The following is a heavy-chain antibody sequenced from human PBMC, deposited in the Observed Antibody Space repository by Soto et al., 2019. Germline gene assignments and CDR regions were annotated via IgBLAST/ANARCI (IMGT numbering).Heavy chain of an antibody. Sequence: SETSLTCTVSGGSISSDYWSWIRQPPGEGLEWIGYIYFSGGTNYNPSLKSRVTISVDRSKNQLSLRLTSVTAADTAVYYCARTNAFHIWGQGTMVTVSS. J-gene: IGHJ3*02. CDR1: GGSISSDY. V-gene: IGHV4-59*01. CDR2: IYFSGGT. CDR3: ARTNAFHI.